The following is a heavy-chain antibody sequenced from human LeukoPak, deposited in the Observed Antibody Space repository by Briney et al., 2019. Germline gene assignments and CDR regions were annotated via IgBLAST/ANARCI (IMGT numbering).Heavy chain of an antibody. CDR1: RFTFSSYG. CDR3: AKAPVTSCRGAFCYPFDY. J-gene: IGHJ4*02. D-gene: IGHD2-15*01. V-gene: IGHV3-30*02. Sequence: GGSLRLSCAASRFTFSSYGMHWVRQAPGKGLEWVAYIQYDGSNEQYAASVRGRFTISRDTSRSTLYLQMNSLRAEDAAVYYCAKAPVTSCRGAFCYPFDYWGQGTLVTVSS. CDR2: IQYDGSNE.